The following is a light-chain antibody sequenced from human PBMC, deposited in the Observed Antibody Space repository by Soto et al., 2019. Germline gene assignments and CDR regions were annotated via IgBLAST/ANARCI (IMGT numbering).Light chain of an antibody. CDR2: GAS. V-gene: IGKV3-20*01. Sequence: EIVLTQSPGTLSLSPGERATLSCRASESVSRSYLAWYQQKPGQPPRLLIYGASSRATGIPDRFSGSGSGTDFTLTISRLEPEDFAMYYCQQYGNSPRTFGQGTKVEIK. J-gene: IGKJ1*01. CDR3: QQYGNSPRT. CDR1: ESVSRSY.